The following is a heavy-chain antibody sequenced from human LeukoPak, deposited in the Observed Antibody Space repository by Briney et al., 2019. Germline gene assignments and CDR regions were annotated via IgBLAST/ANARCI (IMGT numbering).Heavy chain of an antibody. Sequence: GGSLRLSCAASGFTFGYHWMSWVRQAPGKGLEWVANIKQDGSEKYYVDSVKGRFTISRDNAKNSLYLQMNSLRAEDTAVYYCAVENPNVDIIPWGDWGQGTLVTVSS. CDR2: IKQDGSEK. CDR1: GFTFGYHW. V-gene: IGHV3-7*01. CDR3: AVENPNVDIIPWGD. D-gene: IGHD5-12*01. J-gene: IGHJ4*02.